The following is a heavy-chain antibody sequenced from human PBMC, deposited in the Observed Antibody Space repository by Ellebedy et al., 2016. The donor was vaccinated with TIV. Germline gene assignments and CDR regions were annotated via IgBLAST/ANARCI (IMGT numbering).Heavy chain of an antibody. J-gene: IGHJ6*03. CDR3: TTDLRPPRYYYYMDV. CDR1: GFTFGDYA. D-gene: IGHD3-3*01. Sequence: GESLKISXTASGFTFGDYAMSWFRQAPGKGLEWLGRFRSKADAGTTDYAAPVKGRFTISRDDSKNTLYLQMNSLKTEDTAVYYCTTDLRPPRYYYYMDVWGKGTTVTVSS. V-gene: IGHV3-15*01. CDR2: FRSKADAGTT.